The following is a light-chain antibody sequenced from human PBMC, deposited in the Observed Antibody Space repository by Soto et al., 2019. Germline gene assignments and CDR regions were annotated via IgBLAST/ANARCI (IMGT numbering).Light chain of an antibody. J-gene: IGKJ5*01. CDR1: QRVSSY. CDR2: DAS. V-gene: IGKV3-11*01. CDR3: QQRSNWPPT. Sequence: EIVLTQSPATLSLSPGERATLSCRASQRVSSYLAWYQQKPGQAPRLLIYDASNRATGISARFSGSGSGTDFTLTISSLVPEDFAVYYCQQRSNWPPTFGQGTRLEIK.